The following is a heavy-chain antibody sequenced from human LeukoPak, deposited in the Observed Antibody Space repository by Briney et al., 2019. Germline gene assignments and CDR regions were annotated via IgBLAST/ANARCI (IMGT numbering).Heavy chain of an antibody. V-gene: IGHV4-59*01. Sequence: SETLSLTCTVSGDSISSYYWSWIRQPPGKGLEWIGYIYYSGSTNYNPSLKSRVTISVDTSKNQFSLKLSSVTAADTAVYYCARDNWNYGSSMDVWGQGTTVTVSS. CDR2: IYYSGST. CDR1: GDSISSYY. CDR3: ARDNWNYGSSMDV. D-gene: IGHD1-7*01. J-gene: IGHJ6*02.